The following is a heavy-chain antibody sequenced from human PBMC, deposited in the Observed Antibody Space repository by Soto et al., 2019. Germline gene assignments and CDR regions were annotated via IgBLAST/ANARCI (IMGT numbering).Heavy chain of an antibody. CDR3: VRAAKRYFDY. CDR1: GGTYNTFA. CDR2: IIPVLGPA. V-gene: IGHV1-69*13. J-gene: IGHJ4*02. Sequence: SVKVSCKASGGTYNTFAISWVRQAPGQGLEWMGGIIPVLGPAFYAQKFQGRVTITADESTATAYLELTSLRSEDTAVYYCVRAAKRYFDYWGQGTLVTVSS.